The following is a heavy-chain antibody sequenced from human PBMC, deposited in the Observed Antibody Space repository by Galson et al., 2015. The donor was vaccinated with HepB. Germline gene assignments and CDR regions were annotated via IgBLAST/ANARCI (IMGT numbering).Heavy chain of an antibody. Sequence: SLRLSCAASGFTFDDYAMHWVRQAPGKGLEWVSGISWNSGSIGYADSVKGRFTISRDNAKNSLYLQMNSLRAEDTALYYCAYGTYYYYGMDVWGQGTTVTVSS. J-gene: IGHJ6*02. D-gene: IGHD3-10*01. CDR2: ISWNSGSI. V-gene: IGHV3-9*01. CDR1: GFTFDDYA. CDR3: AYGTYYYYGMDV.